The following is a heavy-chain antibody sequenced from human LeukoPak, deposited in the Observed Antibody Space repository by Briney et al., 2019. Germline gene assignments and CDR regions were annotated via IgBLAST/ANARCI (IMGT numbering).Heavy chain of an antibody. CDR2: IWYDGSNK. J-gene: IGHJ5*02. Sequence: GRSLRLSCAASGFTFSSYGMHWVRQAPGTGLAWVAVIWYDGSNKYYADSVKGRFTISRDNSKNTLYLQMNSLRAEDTAVYYCARDRDYGDPTNWFDPWGQGTLVTVSS. V-gene: IGHV3-33*01. CDR1: GFTFSSYG. CDR3: ARDRDYGDPTNWFDP. D-gene: IGHD4-17*01.